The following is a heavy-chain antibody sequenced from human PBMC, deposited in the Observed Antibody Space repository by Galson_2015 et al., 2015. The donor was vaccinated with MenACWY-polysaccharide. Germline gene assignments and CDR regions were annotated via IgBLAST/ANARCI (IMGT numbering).Heavy chain of an antibody. D-gene: IGHD1-26*01. CDR3: ARVNSGTFLGDAFDI. CDR2: IKEDGSER. J-gene: IGHJ3*02. Sequence: SLRLSCAASGLTFSRFWMTWVRQAPGKGLEWVASIKEDGSERYYVDSVKGRFTISRDNAEESLYLQMNSLRVEDTAVYYCARVNSGTFLGDAFDIWGQGTMVTVSS. CDR1: GLTFSRFW. V-gene: IGHV3-7*01.